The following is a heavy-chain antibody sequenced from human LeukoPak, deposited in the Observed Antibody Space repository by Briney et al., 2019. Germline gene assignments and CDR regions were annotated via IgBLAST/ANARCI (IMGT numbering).Heavy chain of an antibody. V-gene: IGHV3-7*01. CDR2: IKQDGSEK. D-gene: IGHD3-10*01. J-gene: IGHJ4*02. CDR3: ARDITVVRGVYDY. CDR1: GFTFSSYW. Sequence: PGGSLRLSCAASGFTFSSYWMSWVRQAPGKGLEWVANIKQDGSEKYYVDSVKGRFTISRDNAKNSLYLQMNSLRAEDTAVYYCARDITVVRGVYDYWGQGTLVTVSS.